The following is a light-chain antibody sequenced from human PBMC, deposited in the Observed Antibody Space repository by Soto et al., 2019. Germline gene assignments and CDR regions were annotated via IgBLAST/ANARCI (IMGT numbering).Light chain of an antibody. J-gene: IGKJ1*01. Sequence: EIVLTQSPGTLSLSPGERATLSCRASQSVSSYLAWYQQKPGQAPRLLIYGASSRATGIPDRFSGSGSGTDFSLTISRLEPEDFAVYYCQQYVSSSRTFGQGNQVEIK. CDR1: QSVSSY. V-gene: IGKV3-20*01. CDR2: GAS. CDR3: QQYVSSSRT.